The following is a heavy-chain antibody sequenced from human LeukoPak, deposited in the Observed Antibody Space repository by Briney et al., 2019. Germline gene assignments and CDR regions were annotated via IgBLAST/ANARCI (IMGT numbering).Heavy chain of an antibody. D-gene: IGHD1-7*01. Sequence: GESLKISCKGSGYICTTYWIGWVRQMPGEGLEWMGIIYPGDSDTRYSPSFQGQVTISADKSISTAYLQWSSLKASDTAIYYCARSYNWNYRRFDPWGQGTLVTVSS. J-gene: IGHJ5*02. CDR3: ARSYNWNYRRFDP. CDR1: GYICTTYW. CDR2: IYPGDSDT. V-gene: IGHV5-51*01.